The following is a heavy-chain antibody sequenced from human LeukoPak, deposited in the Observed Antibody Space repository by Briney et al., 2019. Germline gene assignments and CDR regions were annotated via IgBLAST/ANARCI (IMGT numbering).Heavy chain of an antibody. CDR1: GGSISSSSYY. CDR2: IYYSGST. Sequence: SETLSLTCTVSGGSISSSSYYWGWIRQPPGKGLEWIGSIYYSGSTYYNPSLKSRVTISVDTSKNQFSLKLSSVTAADTAVYYCARVKAAAGTGGWFDPWGQGTLVTVSS. J-gene: IGHJ5*02. D-gene: IGHD6-13*01. CDR3: ARVKAAAGTGGWFDP. V-gene: IGHV4-39*01.